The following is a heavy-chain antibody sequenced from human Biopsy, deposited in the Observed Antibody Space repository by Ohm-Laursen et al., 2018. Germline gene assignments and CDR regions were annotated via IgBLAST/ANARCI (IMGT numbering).Heavy chain of an antibody. Sequence: SETLSLTCTVSGGPISNNNYYWGWIRQPPGKGLEWIGHIYYSVMTNYNPSLQSRVSISVDTSRNQVSLTLSSVTAADTAVYYCARDSGILNYGNFKYYHYYGMDVWGQGTKVTVSS. CDR1: GGPISNNNYY. CDR2: IYYSVMT. D-gene: IGHD4-11*01. J-gene: IGHJ6*02. CDR3: ARDSGILNYGNFKYYHYYGMDV. V-gene: IGHV4-61*01.